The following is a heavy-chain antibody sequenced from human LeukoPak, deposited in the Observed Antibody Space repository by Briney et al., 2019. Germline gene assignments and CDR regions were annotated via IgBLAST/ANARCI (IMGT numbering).Heavy chain of an antibody. D-gene: IGHD3-22*01. Sequence: GGSLRLSCAASGFTFSSYSMNWVRQAPGKGLEWVSYISSSSSTIYYADSVKGRFTISRDDSKNTLYLQMNSLKTEDTAVYYCSTTYYYDSSEGYWGQGTLVTVSS. CDR2: ISSSSSTI. J-gene: IGHJ4*02. CDR1: GFTFSSYS. CDR3: STTYYYDSSEGY. V-gene: IGHV3-48*01.